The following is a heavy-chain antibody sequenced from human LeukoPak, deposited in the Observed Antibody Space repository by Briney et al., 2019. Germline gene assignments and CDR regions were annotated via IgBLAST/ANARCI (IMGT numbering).Heavy chain of an antibody. CDR2: ISGSGGST. J-gene: IGHJ4*02. V-gene: IGHV3-23*01. D-gene: IGHD5-12*01. CDR1: GFTFSSYA. Sequence: GSLRLSCAASGFTFSSYAMSWVRQAPGKGLEWVSAISGSGGSTYYADSVKGRFIISRDNSKNTLYLQMNSLRAEDTAVYYCAKAPDIVATIPYFDYWGQGTLVTVSS. CDR3: AKAPDIVATIPYFDY.